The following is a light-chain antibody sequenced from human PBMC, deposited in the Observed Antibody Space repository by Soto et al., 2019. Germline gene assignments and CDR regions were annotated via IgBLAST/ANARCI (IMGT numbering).Light chain of an antibody. J-gene: IGLJ1*01. V-gene: IGLV2-11*01. CDR3: CSYAGSYTWV. CDR2: DVT. Sequence: QSVLTQPRSVSGSPGQSVTISCTGTSSDVGAYKHVSWYQHCPGEAPKVMIYDVTQRPSGVPDRFSGTKSGNTASLTISGLEAEDEADYYCCSYAGSYTWVFGSGTKV. CDR1: SSDVGAYKH.